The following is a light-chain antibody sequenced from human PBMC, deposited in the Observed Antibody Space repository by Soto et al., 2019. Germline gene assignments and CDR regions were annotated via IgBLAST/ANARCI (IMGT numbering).Light chain of an antibody. Sequence: QSALAQPASVSGSPGQSITISCSGTSSDVGNYNYVSWYQQHQGEGPKLIIYHVSYRPSGVSNRFSGSKSGNTASLTISGLQAEDEADYYCTSYTTSSTYVFGTGTKVTVL. CDR2: HVS. V-gene: IGLV2-14*01. J-gene: IGLJ1*01. CDR3: TSYTTSSTYV. CDR1: SSDVGNYNY.